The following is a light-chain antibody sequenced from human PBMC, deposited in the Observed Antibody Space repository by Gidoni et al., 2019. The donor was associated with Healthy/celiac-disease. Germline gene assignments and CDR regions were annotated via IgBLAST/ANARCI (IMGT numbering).Light chain of an antibody. CDR3: QQFNSYPLLT. J-gene: IGKJ4*01. CDR2: DAA. V-gene: IGKV1-13*02. Sequence: ALQLTQSPSSLSASVGDRVTITCRASQGISSVLDWYQKKPGKAPKLLIYDAASLESGVPSRFSGSGSGTEFTRTISSLQPEDCATYYCQQFNSYPLLTCXGXTKVEIK. CDR1: QGISSV.